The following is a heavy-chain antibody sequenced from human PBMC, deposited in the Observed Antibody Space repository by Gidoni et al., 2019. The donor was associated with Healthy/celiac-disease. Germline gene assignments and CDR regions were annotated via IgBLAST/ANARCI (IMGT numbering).Heavy chain of an antibody. CDR3: ARESSSWYVYYYMDV. V-gene: IGHV3-30*03. CDR2: ISYDGSNK. D-gene: IGHD6-13*01. J-gene: IGHJ6*03. Sequence: QVQLVESGGDVVQPGRSLRLSCEASGFTFSSYGMHWVRQAPGKGLEWVAVISYDGSNKYYADSVKGRFTISRDNSKNTLYLQMNSLRAEDTAVYYCARESSSWYVYYYMDVWGKGTTVTVSS. CDR1: GFTFSSYG.